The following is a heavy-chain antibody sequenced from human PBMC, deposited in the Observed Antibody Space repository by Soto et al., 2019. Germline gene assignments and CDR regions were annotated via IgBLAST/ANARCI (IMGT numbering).Heavy chain of an antibody. CDR1: GGSISSSSYY. CDR2: IYYSGST. Sequence: SETLSLTCTVSGGSISSSSYYWGWIRQPPGKGLEWIGSIYYSGSTYYNPSLKSRVTISVDTSKNQFSLKLSSVTAADTAVYYCARLGYQLLLYNWFDPWGQGTLVTVSS. CDR3: ARLGYQLLLYNWFDP. J-gene: IGHJ5*02. D-gene: IGHD2-2*01. V-gene: IGHV4-39*01.